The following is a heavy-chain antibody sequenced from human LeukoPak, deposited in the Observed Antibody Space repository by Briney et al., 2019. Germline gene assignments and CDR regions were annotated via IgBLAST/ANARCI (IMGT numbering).Heavy chain of an antibody. Sequence: SETLSLTCTVSGGSISDSRIWGRVRQPPGQGLEWIANIHDDGRTASNPSLKSRVTISLDTSKNLFSLKVRYVTAADTAFYFCARVLGAAGLEFWGQGTLVTVSS. CDR1: GGSISDSRI. J-gene: IGHJ4*02. V-gene: IGHV4-39*07. CDR3: ARVLGAAGLEF. D-gene: IGHD3-10*01. CDR2: IHDDGRT.